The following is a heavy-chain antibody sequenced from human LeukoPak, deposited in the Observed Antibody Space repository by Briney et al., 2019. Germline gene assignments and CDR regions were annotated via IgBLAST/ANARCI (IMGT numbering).Heavy chain of an antibody. D-gene: IGHD3-22*01. V-gene: IGHV4-39*07. CDR1: GGSISSSSYY. CDR2: IYYSGST. J-gene: IGHJ4*02. CDR3: ASTSYYDSSGYYYWQIDY. Sequence: SETLSLTCTVSGGSISSSSYYWGWLRQPPGKGLEWIGSIYYSGSTYYNPSLKSRVTISVDTSKNQFSLKLSSVTAADTAVYYCASTSYYDSSGYYYWQIDYWGQGTLVTVYS.